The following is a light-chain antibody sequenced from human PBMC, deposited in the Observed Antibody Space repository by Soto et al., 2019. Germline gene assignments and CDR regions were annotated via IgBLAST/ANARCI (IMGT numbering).Light chain of an antibody. CDR3: QQYGSSPVFP. CDR2: GTS. V-gene: IGKV3-20*01. Sequence: EIVLTQSPGTLSLSPGERATLSCRATQSVTSNYLAWYQQKLGQAPRLLIYGTSNRATGIPDTFSGSGSGTAFTLTVSRLEPEEFAGYYCQQYGSSPVFPFRQGTKLEIK. CDR1: QSVTSNY. J-gene: IGKJ2*01.